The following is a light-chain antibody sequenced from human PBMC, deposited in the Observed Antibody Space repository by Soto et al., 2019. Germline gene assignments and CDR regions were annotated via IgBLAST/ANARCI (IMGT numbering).Light chain of an antibody. CDR1: QSVSSSY. CDR3: QQYGSSPPFT. V-gene: IGKV3-20*01. J-gene: IGKJ3*01. CDR2: GAS. Sequence: EIGLTQSPGPLSSSPGERATLSCRASQSVSSSYLSWYQQKPGQAPSLLIYGASSRATGIPDRFSGSGYGTDFTLTISRLQPEDFAVYYCQQYGSSPPFTFGPGTKVDIK.